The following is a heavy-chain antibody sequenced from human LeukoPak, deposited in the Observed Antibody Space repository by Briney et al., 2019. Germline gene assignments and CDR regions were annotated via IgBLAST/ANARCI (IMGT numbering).Heavy chain of an antibody. J-gene: IGHJ4*02. Sequence: GASVKVSCKASGGTFSSYAISWVRQAPGQGLEWTGRIIPIFGIANYAQKFQGRVTITADKSTSTAYMELSSLRSEDTAVYYCARDKYSSSLGDYWGQGTLVTVSS. CDR2: IIPIFGIA. CDR1: GGTFSSYA. CDR3: ARDKYSSSLGDY. V-gene: IGHV1-69*04. D-gene: IGHD6-6*01.